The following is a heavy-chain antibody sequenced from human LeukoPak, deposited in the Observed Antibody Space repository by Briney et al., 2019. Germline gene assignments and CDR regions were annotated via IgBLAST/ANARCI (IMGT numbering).Heavy chain of an antibody. CDR1: GFTFSNYA. V-gene: IGHV3-7*01. Sequence: PGGSLRLSCAASGFTFSNYAMSWVRQAPGKGLEWVASIKEDGSEKYYVDSVQGRFTISRDNAKSSMYLQMNSLRAEDTGVYYCARGGYYRFEYWGQGTLVTVSS. J-gene: IGHJ4*02. CDR3: ARGGYYRFEY. D-gene: IGHD2/OR15-2a*01. CDR2: IKEDGSEK.